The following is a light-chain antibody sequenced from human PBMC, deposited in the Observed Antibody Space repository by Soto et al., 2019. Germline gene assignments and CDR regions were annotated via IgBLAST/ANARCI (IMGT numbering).Light chain of an antibody. Sequence: EFVLTQSPGSLSLSPVERATLSCSSSQTVRNNYLAWYQQKPGQAPRLLIYDASSRATGTPDRFSGGGSGTDFTLTISRLEPEDFAVYYCQQFSSYPLTFGGGTKVDIK. J-gene: IGKJ4*01. CDR1: QTVRNNY. V-gene: IGKV3-20*01. CDR3: QQFSSYPLT. CDR2: DAS.